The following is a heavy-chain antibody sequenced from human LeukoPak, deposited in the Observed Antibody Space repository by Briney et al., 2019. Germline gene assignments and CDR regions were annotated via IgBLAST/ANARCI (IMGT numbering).Heavy chain of an antibody. CDR1: GGSISSYY. CDR2: IYYSGST. Sequence: SETLSLTCTVSGGSISSYYWSWIRQPPGKGLEWIGYIYYSGSTNYNPSLKSRVTISVDTSKNQFSLKLSSVTAADTAMYYCARQEVDPPTPFDYWGQGTLVTVSS. D-gene: IGHD1-26*01. CDR3: ARQEVDPPTPFDY. J-gene: IGHJ4*02. V-gene: IGHV4-59*08.